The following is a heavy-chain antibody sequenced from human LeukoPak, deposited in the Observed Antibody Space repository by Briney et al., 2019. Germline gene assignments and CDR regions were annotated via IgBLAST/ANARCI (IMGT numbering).Heavy chain of an antibody. V-gene: IGHV3-23*01. CDR3: AKHIRFSGPLYYFDY. CDR2: ISGSGGST. Sequence: GGSLRLSCAASGFTFSIYAMSWVRQAPGKGLEWVSAISGSGGSTYYADSVKGRFTISRDNSKNTLYLQMNSLRAEDTAVYYCAKHIRFSGPLYYFDYWGQGILVTVSS. D-gene: IGHD3-3*01. CDR1: GFTFSIYA. J-gene: IGHJ4*02.